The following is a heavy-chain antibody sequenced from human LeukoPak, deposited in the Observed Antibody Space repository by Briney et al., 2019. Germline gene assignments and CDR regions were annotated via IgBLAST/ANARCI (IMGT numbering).Heavy chain of an antibody. CDR3: ARVKKVDTSIDY. D-gene: IGHD5-18*01. Sequence: KPSETLSLTCTVSGGSISSTIYYWGWIRQPPGKGLERIGSIFYTGSTYYNPSLKSRVTISKDMSKNQFFLKLNFVTAADTAVYFCARVKKVDTSIDYWGQGTLVTVSS. CDR2: IFYTGST. CDR1: GGSISSTIYY. J-gene: IGHJ4*02. V-gene: IGHV4-39*01.